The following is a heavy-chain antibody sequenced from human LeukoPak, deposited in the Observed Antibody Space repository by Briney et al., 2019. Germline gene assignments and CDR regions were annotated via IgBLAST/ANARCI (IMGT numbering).Heavy chain of an antibody. V-gene: IGHV3-30-3*01. D-gene: IGHD1-26*01. CDR1: GFTFSSYA. CDR3: ASLTRGSFDY. CDR2: ISYDGSNK. Sequence: PGRSLRLSCAASGFTFSSYAMHWVRQAPGKGLEWVAVISYDGSNKYYADSVKGRFTISRGNSKNTLYLQMNSLRAEDTAVYYCASLTRGSFDYWGQGTLVTVSS. J-gene: IGHJ4*02.